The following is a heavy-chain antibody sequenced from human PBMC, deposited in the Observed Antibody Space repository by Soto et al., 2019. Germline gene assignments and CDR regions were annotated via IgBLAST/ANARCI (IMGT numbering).Heavy chain of an antibody. CDR2: TRNKANSYTT. CDR3: VRITRTYYLDY. J-gene: IGHJ4*02. D-gene: IGHD1-20*01. V-gene: IGHV3-72*01. Sequence: EVQLVESGGGLVQPGGSLRLSCATSGFTFSDHYMDWVRQAPGKGLEWVGRTRNKANSYTTEYAASVKGKFTISRDDSKNSLFLKRTSLKTEDTAVYYRVRITRTYYLDYWGQGTLFTVSS. CDR1: GFTFSDHY.